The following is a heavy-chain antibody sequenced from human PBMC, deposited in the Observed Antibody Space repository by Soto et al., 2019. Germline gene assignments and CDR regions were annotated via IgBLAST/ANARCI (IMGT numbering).Heavy chain of an antibody. D-gene: IGHD5-12*01. CDR2: ISWDGGST. CDR1: GFTFDDYT. CDR3: AKSQYPTGYSGYGNGAKAVAGRKDYYYYGMDV. Sequence: GESLKISCAASGFTFDDYTMHWVRQAPGKGLEWVSLISWDGGSTYYADSVKGRFTISRDNSKNSLYLQMNSLRTEDTALYYCAKSQYPTGYSGYGNGAKAVAGRKDYYYYGMDVWGQGTTVTVSS. J-gene: IGHJ6*02. V-gene: IGHV3-43*01.